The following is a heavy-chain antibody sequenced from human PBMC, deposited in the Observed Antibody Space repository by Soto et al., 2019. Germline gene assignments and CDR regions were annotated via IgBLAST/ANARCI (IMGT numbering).Heavy chain of an antibody. CDR2: INPNSGGT. J-gene: IGHJ6*02. CDR1: GYTFTGYY. Sequence: ASVKVSCKASGYTFTGYYMHWVRQAPGQGLEWMGWINPNSGGTNYAQKFQGWVTMTRDTSISTAYMELSRLRSDDTAVYYCVRDGITMVRGAGGMDVWGQGTTVTVS. D-gene: IGHD3-10*01. CDR3: VRDGITMVRGAGGMDV. V-gene: IGHV1-2*04.